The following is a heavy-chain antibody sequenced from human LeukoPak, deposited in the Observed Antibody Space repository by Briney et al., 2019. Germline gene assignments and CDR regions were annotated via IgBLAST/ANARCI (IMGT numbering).Heavy chain of an antibody. D-gene: IGHD6-13*01. J-gene: IGHJ3*02. V-gene: IGHV1-3*01. CDR2: INAGNGNT. Sequence: GASVKVSCKASGYTFTSYAMHWVRQAPGQRLEWMGWINAGNGNTKYSQKFQGRVTITRDTSASTAYMELSSLRSEDTDVYYCARDVKQLVHDAFDIWGQGTMVTVSS. CDR1: GYTFTSYA. CDR3: ARDVKQLVHDAFDI.